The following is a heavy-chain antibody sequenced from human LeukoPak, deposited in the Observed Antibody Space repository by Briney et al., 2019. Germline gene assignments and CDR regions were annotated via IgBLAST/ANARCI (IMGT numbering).Heavy chain of an antibody. CDR1: AGSFSAYY. CDR2: IKHSGST. Sequence: PSETLSLTCAVYAGSFSAYYWSWIRQPPVKGLEWIGGIKHSGSTNYNPSLKSRVTISVDTSKNQFSLKLSSVTAADTAVYYCARGKRHYDFWSGYSPMDVWGKGTTVTVSS. D-gene: IGHD3-3*01. V-gene: IGHV4-34*01. J-gene: IGHJ6*04. CDR3: ARGKRHYDFWSGYSPMDV.